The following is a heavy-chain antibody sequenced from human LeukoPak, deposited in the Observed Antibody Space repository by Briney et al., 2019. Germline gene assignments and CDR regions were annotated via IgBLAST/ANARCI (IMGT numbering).Heavy chain of an antibody. J-gene: IGHJ4*02. D-gene: IGHD6-19*01. CDR3: ARGGIKVSGIDEFDY. Sequence: GGSLRLSCAASGFTFNDYDMHWVRQVIGKGLEWVSAIGIRGDTHYSGSVKGRFTISRENAESSLYLQMNSLRAEDMAVYYCARGGIKVSGIDEFDYWGQGTLVTVSS. V-gene: IGHV3-13*01. CDR2: IGIRGDT. CDR1: GFTFNDYD.